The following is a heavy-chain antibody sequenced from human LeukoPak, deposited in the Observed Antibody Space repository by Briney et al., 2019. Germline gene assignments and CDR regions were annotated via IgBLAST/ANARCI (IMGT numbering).Heavy chain of an antibody. CDR3: ARIGYSSSWYSDYYGMDV. CDR1: GGSFSGYY. CDR2: INHSGST. J-gene: IGHJ6*02. D-gene: IGHD6-13*01. Sequence: PSETLSLTCAVYGGSFSGYYWSRIRQPPGKGLEWIGEINHSGSTNYNPSLKSRVIISVDTSKNQFSLKLSSVTAADTAVYYCARIGYSSSWYSDYYGMDVWGQGTTVTVSS. V-gene: IGHV4-34*01.